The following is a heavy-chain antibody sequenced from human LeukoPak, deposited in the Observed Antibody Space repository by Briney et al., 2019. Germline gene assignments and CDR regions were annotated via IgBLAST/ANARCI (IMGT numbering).Heavy chain of an antibody. CDR2: INSDGSST. CDR3: AGILYYDFWSGYLIMDV. D-gene: IGHD3-3*01. J-gene: IGHJ6*03. V-gene: IGHV3-74*01. Sequence: GGSLRLSCAASGFTFSSYSMNWVRQAPGKGLVWVSRINSDGSSTSYADSVKGRFTISRDNAKNTLYLQMNSLRAEDTAVYYCAGILYYDFWSGYLIMDVWGKGTTVTVSS. CDR1: GFTFSSYS.